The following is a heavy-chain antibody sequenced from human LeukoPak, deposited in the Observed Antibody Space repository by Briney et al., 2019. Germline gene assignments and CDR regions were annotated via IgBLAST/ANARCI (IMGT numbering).Heavy chain of an antibody. Sequence: SETLSLTCAVYGGSFSGYYWSWIRQPPGKGLEWIWEINHSGSTNYNPSLKSRVTISVDTSKNQFSLKLSSVTAADTAVYYCAKDPLYLPITVGAYYFDYWGQGTLVTVSS. CDR3: AKDPLYLPITVGAYYFDY. CDR2: INHSGST. CDR1: GGSFSGYY. V-gene: IGHV4-34*01. D-gene: IGHD1-26*01. J-gene: IGHJ4*02.